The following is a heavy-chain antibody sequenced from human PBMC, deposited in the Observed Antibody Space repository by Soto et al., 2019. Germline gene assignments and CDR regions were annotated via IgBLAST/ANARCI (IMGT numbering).Heavy chain of an antibody. D-gene: IGHD2-8*01. CDR1: GYSFTDYH. V-gene: IGHV1-2*04. Sequence: ASVKVSCKASGYSFTDYHIHWARQAPGQGLEWLGWINPKSGGTSTAQKFQGWVTMTTDTSISTASMELTRLTSDDTAIYYCARGDSTDCSNGVCSFFYNHDMDVWGQGTTVTVSS. J-gene: IGHJ6*02. CDR3: ARGDSTDCSNGVCSFFYNHDMDV. CDR2: INPKSGGT.